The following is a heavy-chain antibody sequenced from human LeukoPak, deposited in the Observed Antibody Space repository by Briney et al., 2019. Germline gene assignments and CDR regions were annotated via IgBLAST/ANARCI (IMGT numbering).Heavy chain of an antibody. Sequence: PGGSLRLSCAASGFTFDDYGMSWVRQAPGKGLEWVSGINWNGGSTGYADSVKGRFTISRDNSKNTLYLQMNSLRAEDTAVYYCAKSPGCSSTSCYEAYYYYMDVWGKGTTVTISS. CDR1: GFTFDDYG. V-gene: IGHV3-20*04. J-gene: IGHJ6*03. CDR2: INWNGGST. CDR3: AKSPGCSSTSCYEAYYYYMDV. D-gene: IGHD2-2*01.